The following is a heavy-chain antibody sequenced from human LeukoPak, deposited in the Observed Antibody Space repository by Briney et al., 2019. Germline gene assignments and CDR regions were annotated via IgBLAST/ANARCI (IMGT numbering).Heavy chain of an antibody. D-gene: IGHD5/OR15-5a*01. CDR3: ALYDRDY. CDR1: GYSISSGYY. J-gene: IGHJ4*02. CDR2: FYHSGST. V-gene: IGHV4-38-2*02. Sequence: SETLSLTCTVSGYSISSGYYWGWIRQPPGKGLEWIGSFYHSGSTYYNPSLKSRVTISVDTSKNQFSLKLSSVTAADTAVYYCALYDRDYWGQGTLVTFSS.